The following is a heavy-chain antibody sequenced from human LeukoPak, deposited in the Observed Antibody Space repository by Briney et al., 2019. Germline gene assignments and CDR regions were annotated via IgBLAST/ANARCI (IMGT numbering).Heavy chain of an antibody. V-gene: IGHV3-23*01. D-gene: IGHD6-19*01. J-gene: IGHJ4*02. CDR3: AKGSGYSSGWPQSFDY. CDR2: ISGSGGST. Sequence: PGGSLRLSCAASGFTFSSHAMSWVRQAPGKGLEWVSAISGSGGSTYYADSVKGRFTISRDNSKNTLYLQMNSLRAEDTAVYYCAKGSGYSSGWPQSFDYWGQGTLVTVSS. CDR1: GFTFSSHA.